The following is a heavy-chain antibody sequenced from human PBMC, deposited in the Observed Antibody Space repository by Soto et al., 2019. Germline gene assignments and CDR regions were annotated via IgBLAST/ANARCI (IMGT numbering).Heavy chain of an antibody. V-gene: IGHV4-30-4*01. D-gene: IGHD6-25*01. CDR1: VGSISSGDYY. J-gene: IGHJ4*02. CDR3: ARSDGGPLASGYYFDY. CDR2: IYYSGST. Sequence: SETLSLTCTVSVGSISSGDYYWSWIRQPPGKGLEWIGYIYYSGSTYYNPSLKSRVTISVDTSKNQFSLKLSSVTAADTAVYYCARSDGGPLASGYYFDYWGQGTLVTVSS.